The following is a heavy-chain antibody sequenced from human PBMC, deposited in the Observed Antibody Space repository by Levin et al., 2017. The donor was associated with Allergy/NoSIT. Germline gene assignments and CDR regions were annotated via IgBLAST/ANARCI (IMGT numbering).Heavy chain of an antibody. D-gene: IGHD6-19*01. J-gene: IGHJ3*02. Sequence: GGSLRLSCKASGYTFRVYGIIWVRQAPGEGLEWLGWISPNNGHTKVSHKVQGRVTMTTDASPTTAYLDIRSLTSDDTAVYYCARDLGTGWYDNAFEIWGQGTLVSVSS. CDR3: ARDLGTGWYDNAFEI. CDR1: GYTFRVYG. V-gene: IGHV1-18*01. CDR2: ISPNNGHT.